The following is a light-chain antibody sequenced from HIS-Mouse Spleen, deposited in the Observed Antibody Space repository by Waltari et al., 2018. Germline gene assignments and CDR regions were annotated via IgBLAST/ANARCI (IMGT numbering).Light chain of an antibody. V-gene: IGKV4-1*01. CDR1: PSVLYSSNNKNY. J-gene: IGKJ2*01. CDR2: WAS. CDR3: QQYYSTPYT. Sequence: DIVMTQSPDSLAVSLGERATIHCKSSPSVLYSSNNKNYLAWYQKKPGQPPKLLIYWASTRESGVPDRFSGSGSGTDFTLTISSLQAEDVAVYYCQQYYSTPYTFGQGTKLEIK.